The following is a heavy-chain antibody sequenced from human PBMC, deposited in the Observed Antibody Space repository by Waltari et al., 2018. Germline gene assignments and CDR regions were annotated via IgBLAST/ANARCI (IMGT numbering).Heavy chain of an antibody. J-gene: IGHJ4*02. CDR3: SGGEVTGTDF. V-gene: IGHV3-73*01. Sequence: EVQVVESGGGLVQPGGSLQLSCATSGFRSAASSIHWVRQTSGKGLEWVGRIRREPYNYATAYSASVKGRFTISRDDSKNTAFLQMNSLMTEDTAVYYCSGGEVTGTDFWGQGTLVTVSS. D-gene: IGHD6-19*01. CDR2: IRREPYNYAT. CDR1: GFRSAASS.